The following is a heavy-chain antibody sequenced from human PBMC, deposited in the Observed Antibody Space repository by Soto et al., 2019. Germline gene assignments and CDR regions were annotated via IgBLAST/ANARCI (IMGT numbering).Heavy chain of an antibody. V-gene: IGHV4-39*01. CDR1: GGSISSSSYY. Sequence: SETLSLTCTVSGGSISSSSYYWGWIRQPPGKGLEWIGSIYYSGSTYYNPSLKSRVTISVDTSKNQFSLKLSSVTAADTAVYYCASPLELRNAFDIWGQGTMVTVSS. CDR2: IYYSGST. J-gene: IGHJ3*02. CDR3: ASPLELRNAFDI. D-gene: IGHD1-7*01.